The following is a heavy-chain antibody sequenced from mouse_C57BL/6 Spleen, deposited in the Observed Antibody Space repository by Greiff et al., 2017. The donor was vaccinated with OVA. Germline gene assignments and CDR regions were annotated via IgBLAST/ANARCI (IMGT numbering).Heavy chain of an antibody. CDR2: INPNNGGT. Sequence: EVQLQQSGPELVKPGASVKIPCKASGYTFTDYNMDWVKQSHGKSLEWIGDINPNNGGTIYNQKFKGKATLTVDKSSSTAYMELRSLTSEDTAVYYCARRGSYYVRYAMDYWGQGTSVTVSS. CDR3: ARRGSYYVRYAMDY. J-gene: IGHJ4*01. V-gene: IGHV1-18*01. CDR1: GYTFTDYN. D-gene: IGHD1-1*01.